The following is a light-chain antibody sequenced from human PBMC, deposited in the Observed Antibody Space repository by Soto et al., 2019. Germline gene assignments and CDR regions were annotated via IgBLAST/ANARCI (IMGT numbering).Light chain of an antibody. CDR3: TSFAAGRIYV. Sequence: QSALTQPASVSGSPGQSITISCIGTSSDIGAYDLVSWYQQHPVRAPKLIIYEVSHRFSGLSYRFSGSKSGNTASLTISGLQAEDEGDYKCTSFAAGRIYVFGSGTKVTV. J-gene: IGLJ1*01. CDR2: EVS. V-gene: IGLV2-14*03. CDR1: SSDIGAYDL.